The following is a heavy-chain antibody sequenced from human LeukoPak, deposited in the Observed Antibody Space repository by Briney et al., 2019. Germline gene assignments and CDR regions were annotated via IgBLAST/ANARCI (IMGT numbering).Heavy chain of an antibody. V-gene: IGHV4-59*08. Sequence: SETPSLTCTVSGDSITSSYWSWIRQPPGKGLEWIGYIYYSGSTNYNPSLKSRVTISVDTSKNHFSLKLSSVSAADTAVYYCARHIRYYGSGTYSYAMDVWGLGTTVTVSS. J-gene: IGHJ6*02. D-gene: IGHD3-10*01. CDR1: GDSITSSY. CDR3: ARHIRYYGSGTYSYAMDV. CDR2: IYYSGST.